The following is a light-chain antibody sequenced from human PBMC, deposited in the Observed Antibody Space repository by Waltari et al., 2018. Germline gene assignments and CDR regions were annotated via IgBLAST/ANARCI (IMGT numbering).Light chain of an antibody. J-gene: IGKJ4*01. CDR1: QDIRSW. CDR3: QQYYGTPCT. CDR2: KAS. Sequence: DIQMTQSPSTLSASVGDRITITCRASQDIRSWLAWYQQKPGKAPELLIYKASTLHGGVPARFSGSGSGTEFTFTISSLQAEDVAVYYCQQYYGTPCTFGGGTKVEMK. V-gene: IGKV1-5*03.